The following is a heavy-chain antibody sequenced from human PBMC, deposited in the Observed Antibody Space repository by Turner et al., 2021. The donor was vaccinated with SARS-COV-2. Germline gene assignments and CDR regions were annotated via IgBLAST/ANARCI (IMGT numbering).Heavy chain of an antibody. CDR3: VTKKFGTTYFQS. J-gene: IGHJ4*02. V-gene: IGHV3-48*03. D-gene: IGHD1-1*01. CDR1: GLTFSNYD. Sequence: EVHLVESGGGLVQPGGSLRLSCAASGLTFSNYDMNWVRQAPGKVLEWVSYFSPTVTTIYYADSVKGRFTISRDNAKNSLYLQMDSLRADDTALYYCVTKKFGTTYFQSWGQGTLVTVSS. CDR2: FSPTVTTI.